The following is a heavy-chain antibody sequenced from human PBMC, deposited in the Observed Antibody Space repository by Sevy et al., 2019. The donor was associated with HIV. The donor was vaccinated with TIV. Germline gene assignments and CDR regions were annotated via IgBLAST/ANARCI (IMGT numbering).Heavy chain of an antibody. CDR2: ITSSGSTI. D-gene: IGHD3-22*01. Sequence: GGSLRLSCAASGFTFSDYYMSWIRQAPGKGLEWLSYITSSGSTIYYADSVTGRFTISRDNAKNSLYLQMNSLKAEDTAVYYCARDLRRYYYDTSAYYDYWGQGTLVTVSS. V-gene: IGHV3-11*01. CDR1: GFTFSDYY. CDR3: ARDLRRYYYDTSAYYDY. J-gene: IGHJ4*02.